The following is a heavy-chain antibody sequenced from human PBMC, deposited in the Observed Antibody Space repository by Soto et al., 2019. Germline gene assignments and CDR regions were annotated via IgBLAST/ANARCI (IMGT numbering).Heavy chain of an antibody. V-gene: IGHV3-23*01. J-gene: IGHJ4*02. D-gene: IGHD3-10*01. Sequence: GGSLRLSCAASGFTFSDYAMSWVRQAPGKGLEWVSATSGSGSSTYYADSVKGRVTISRDNSKNTLYLQMNSLRAEDTAVYYCAKVMVRGVTLTAIDYWGQGTLVTVSS. CDR1: GFTFSDYA. CDR2: TSGSGSST. CDR3: AKVMVRGVTLTAIDY.